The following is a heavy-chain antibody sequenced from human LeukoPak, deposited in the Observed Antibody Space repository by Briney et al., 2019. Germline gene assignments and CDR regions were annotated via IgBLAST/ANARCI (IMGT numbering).Heavy chain of an antibody. CDR2: INANSGGT. V-gene: IGHV1-2*02. J-gene: IGHJ4*02. D-gene: IGHD6-25*01. Sequence: GASMKVSCKASGYTFTGYYIHWVRQAPGQGLEWMGWINANSGGTNYAQKFQGRVTMTSDTSTTTAYMELNRLTSDDTAVYYCARSEGYWGQGTLVTVSS. CDR1: GYTFTGYY. CDR3: ARSEGY.